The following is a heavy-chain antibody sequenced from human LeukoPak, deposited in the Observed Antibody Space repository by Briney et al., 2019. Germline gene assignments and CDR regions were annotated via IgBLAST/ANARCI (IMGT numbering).Heavy chain of an antibody. CDR2: ISYDGSNK. CDR3: AMATKIPKYYFDY. V-gene: IGHV3-30*03. CDR1: GFTFSNAW. J-gene: IGHJ4*02. Sequence: GGSLRLSCAASGFTFSNAWMSWVRQAPGKGLEWVAVISYDGSNKYYADSVKGRFTISRDNSKNTLYLQMNSLRAEDTAVYYCAMATKIPKYYFDYWGQGTLVTVSS. D-gene: IGHD5-24*01.